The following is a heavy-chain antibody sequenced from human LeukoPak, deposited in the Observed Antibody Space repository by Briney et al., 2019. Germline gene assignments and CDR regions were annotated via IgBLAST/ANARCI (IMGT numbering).Heavy chain of an antibody. CDR3: ARDQLLWGYYYYGMDV. CDR1: GGSFSGYY. J-gene: IGHJ6*02. Sequence: SETLSLTCAVYGGSFSGYYWSWIRHPPGKGLELIGEINHSGSTNYNPSLKSRVTISVDTSKNQFSLKLSSVTAADTAVYYCARDQLLWGYYYYGMDVWGQGTTVTVSS. V-gene: IGHV4-34*01. D-gene: IGHD3-10*01. CDR2: INHSGST.